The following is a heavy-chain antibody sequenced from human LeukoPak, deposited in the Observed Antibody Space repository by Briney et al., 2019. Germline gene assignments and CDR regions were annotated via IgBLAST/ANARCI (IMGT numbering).Heavy chain of an antibody. CDR1: GFTFGDYA. J-gene: IGHJ3*02. Sequence: GGSLRLSCTASGFTFGDYAMSWFRQAPGKGLEWVGFIRSKAYGGTTEYAASVKGRFTISRDDSKSIAYLQMNSLKTEDTAVYYCTRVLDPATVVTSAAFDIWGQGTMVTVSS. D-gene: IGHD4-23*01. CDR2: IRSKAYGGTT. CDR3: TRVLDPATVVTSAAFDI. V-gene: IGHV3-49*03.